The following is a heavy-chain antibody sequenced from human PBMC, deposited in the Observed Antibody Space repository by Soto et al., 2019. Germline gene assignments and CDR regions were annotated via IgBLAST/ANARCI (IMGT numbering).Heavy chain of an antibody. D-gene: IGHD3-22*01. CDR1: GGTFSSYA. CDR3: ARGALGYDSSGLYFDY. Sequence: SVKVSCKASGGTFSSYAISWVRQAPGQGLEWMGGIIPIFGTANYAQKFQGRVTITADKSTSTAYMELSSLRSEDTAVYYCARGALGYDSSGLYFDYWGQGTLVTVSS. V-gene: IGHV1-69*06. CDR2: IIPIFGTA. J-gene: IGHJ4*02.